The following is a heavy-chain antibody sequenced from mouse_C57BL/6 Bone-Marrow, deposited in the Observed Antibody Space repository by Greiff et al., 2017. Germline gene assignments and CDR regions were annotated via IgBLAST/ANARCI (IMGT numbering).Heavy chain of an antibody. D-gene: IGHD1-1*01. CDR1: GYTFTSYW. Sequence: VKLMESGAELVKPGASVKMSCKASGYTFTSYWITWVKQRPGQGLEWIGDIYPGSGSTNYNEKFKSKATLTVDTSSSTAYMQLSSLTSEDSAVYYCARFLRPRYAMDYWGQGTSVTVSS. J-gene: IGHJ4*01. CDR3: ARFLRPRYAMDY. CDR2: IYPGSGST. V-gene: IGHV1-55*01.